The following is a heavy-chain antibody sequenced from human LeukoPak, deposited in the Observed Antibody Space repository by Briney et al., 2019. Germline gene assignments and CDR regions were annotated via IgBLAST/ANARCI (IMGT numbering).Heavy chain of an antibody. V-gene: IGHV7-4-1*02. CDR3: AREPLYSSSWYPNYFDY. CDR1: GGTFSSYA. CDR2: INTNTGNP. D-gene: IGHD6-13*01. J-gene: IGHJ4*02. Sequence: ASVKVSCKASGGTFSSYAMSWVRQAPGQGLEWMGWINTNTGNPTYAQGFTGRFVFSLDTSVSTAYLQISSLKAEDTAVYYCAREPLYSSSWYPNYFDYWGQGTLVTVSS.